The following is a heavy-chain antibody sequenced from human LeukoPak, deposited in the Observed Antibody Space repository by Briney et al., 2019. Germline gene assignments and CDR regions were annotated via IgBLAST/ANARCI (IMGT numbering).Heavy chain of an antibody. CDR2: ISGSGGST. D-gene: IGHD3-10*01. J-gene: IGHJ4*02. CDR1: GFTFSSYW. CDR3: AKDLEGPYYYGSGSYYPAYYFDY. Sequence: GGSLRLSCAASGFTFSSYWMSWVRQAPGKGLEWVSAISGSGGSTYYADSVKGRFTISRDNSKNTLYLQMNSLRAEDTAVYYCAKDLEGPYYYGSGSYYPAYYFDYWGQGTLVTVSS. V-gene: IGHV3-23*01.